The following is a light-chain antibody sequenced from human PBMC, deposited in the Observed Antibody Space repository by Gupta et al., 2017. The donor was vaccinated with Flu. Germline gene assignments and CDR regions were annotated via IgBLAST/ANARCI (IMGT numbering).Light chain of an antibody. Sequence: PSSLSASVGDRVTITCRASQSISSYLNWYQQKPGKAPKLLIYAASSVQSGVPSRFSGSGSGTDFTLTISRLQPEDFATYYCQQSYSTPETFGGGTKVEIK. CDR2: AAS. CDR3: QQSYSTPET. CDR1: QSISSY. V-gene: IGKV1-39*01. J-gene: IGKJ4*01.